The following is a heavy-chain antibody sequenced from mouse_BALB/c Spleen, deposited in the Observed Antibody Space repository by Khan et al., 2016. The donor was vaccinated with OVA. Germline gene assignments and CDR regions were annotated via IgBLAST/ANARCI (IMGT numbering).Heavy chain of an antibody. CDR2: ISYSGST. CDR3: ARQYYYGYAMDY. CDR1: GYSITSDYA. V-gene: IGHV3-2*02. Sequence: EVQLQESGPGLVKPSQSLSLTCTVTGYSITSDYAWSWIRQFPGNKLEWMGYISYSGSTSNNPSLKRRIFINPNTTKNQYILQLNSVTTEDTATYYCARQYYYGYAMDYWGQGTSVTVSS. D-gene: IGHD1-1*01. J-gene: IGHJ4*01.